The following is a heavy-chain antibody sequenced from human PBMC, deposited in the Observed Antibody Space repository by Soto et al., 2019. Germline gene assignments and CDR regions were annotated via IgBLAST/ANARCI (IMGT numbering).Heavy chain of an antibody. CDR1: GFTFSSYA. CDR2: ISSSGGST. Sequence: EVQLLESGGGLVQPGGSLRLSCVASGFTFSSYAMSWVRQAPGKGLEWVSAISSSGGSTYYADSVKGRFTISRDNSKNTLYLQMNSLGAEDAAVYYCSKGIAVAGTLTHDYWGQGTLVTVSS. CDR3: SKGIAVAGTLTHDY. V-gene: IGHV3-23*01. J-gene: IGHJ4*02. D-gene: IGHD6-19*01.